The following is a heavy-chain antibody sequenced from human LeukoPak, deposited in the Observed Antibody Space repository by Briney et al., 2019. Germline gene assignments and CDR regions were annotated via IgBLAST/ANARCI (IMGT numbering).Heavy chain of an antibody. D-gene: IGHD2-15*01. J-gene: IGHJ3*02. CDR2: IYTSGST. V-gene: IGHV4-4*07. CDR1: GGSISSYY. CDR3: ARDGAYCSGGSCYSVHAFDI. Sequence: PSKTLSLTCTVSGGSISSYYWSWIRQPAGKGLEWIGRIYTSGSTNYNPSLKSRVTISVDTSKNQFSLKLSSVTAADTAVYYCARDGAYCSGGSCYSVHAFDIWGQGTMVTVSS.